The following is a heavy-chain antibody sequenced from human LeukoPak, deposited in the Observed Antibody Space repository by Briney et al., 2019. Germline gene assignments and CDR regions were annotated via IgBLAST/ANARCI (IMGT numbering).Heavy chain of an antibody. CDR1: GFTFSSYS. CDR3: ARDPFGGPMGH. D-gene: IGHD3-16*01. Sequence: GGSLRLSCAASGFTFSSYSMNWVRQAPGPGVEWVSYISSSSSTIYYADSVKGRFTISRDNAKNSLYLQMNSLRAEDTAVYYCARDPFGGPMGHWGQGTLVTVSS. V-gene: IGHV3-48*01. CDR2: ISSSSSTI. J-gene: IGHJ4*02.